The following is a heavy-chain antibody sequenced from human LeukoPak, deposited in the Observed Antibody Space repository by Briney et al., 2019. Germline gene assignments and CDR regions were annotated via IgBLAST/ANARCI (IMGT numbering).Heavy chain of an antibody. D-gene: IGHD6-13*01. CDR1: GGSFSGYY. CDR2: VNHSGST. Sequence: SETLSLTCAVYGGSFSGYYWSWIRQPPGKGLEWIGEVNHSGSTNYNPSLKSRVTISVDTSKNQFSLKLSSVTAADTAVYYCARRSSWPHYYYYYYYMDVWGKGTTVTISS. CDR3: ARRSSWPHYYYYYYYMDV. J-gene: IGHJ6*03. V-gene: IGHV4-34*01.